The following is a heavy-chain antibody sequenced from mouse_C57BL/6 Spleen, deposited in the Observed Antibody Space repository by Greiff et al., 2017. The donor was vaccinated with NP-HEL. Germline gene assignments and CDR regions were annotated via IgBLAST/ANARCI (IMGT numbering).Heavy chain of an antibody. D-gene: IGHD4-1*01. J-gene: IGHJ4*01. Sequence: EVMLVESGGDLVKPGGSLKLSCAASGFTFSSYGMSWVRQTPDKRLEWVATISSGGSYTYYPDSVKGRFTISRDNAKNTLYLQMSSLKSEDTAMYYCASTGSYAMDYWGQGTSVTVSS. CDR1: GFTFSSYG. V-gene: IGHV5-6*02. CDR2: ISSGGSYT. CDR3: ASTGSYAMDY.